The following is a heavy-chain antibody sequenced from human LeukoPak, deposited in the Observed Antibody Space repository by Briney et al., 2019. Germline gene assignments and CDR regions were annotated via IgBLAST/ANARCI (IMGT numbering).Heavy chain of an antibody. CDR3: ARARYSSSWYDAFDI. J-gene: IGHJ3*02. Sequence: GESLKISCEGSGYAFNNYWIGWVRQMPGEGLEWMGIVYPPDSDVIYSPSFRGQVTISVDKSVSTAYMELSSLRSEDTAVYYCARARYSSSWYDAFDIWGQGTMVTVSS. CDR2: VYPPDSDV. V-gene: IGHV5-51*01. D-gene: IGHD6-13*01. CDR1: GYAFNNYW.